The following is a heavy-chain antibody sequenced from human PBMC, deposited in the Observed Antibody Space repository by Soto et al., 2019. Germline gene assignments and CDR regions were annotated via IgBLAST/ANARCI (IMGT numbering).Heavy chain of an antibody. V-gene: IGHV3-11*01. Sequence: GGSLRLSCAASGFTFSDYYMSWIRQAPGKGLEWVSYISSSGSTIYYADSVKGRFTISRDNAKNSLYLQMNSLRAEDTAVYYCAGAAGYCSGGSCYSRYYYYYYMDVWGKGTTVTVSS. J-gene: IGHJ6*03. D-gene: IGHD2-15*01. CDR1: GFTFSDYY. CDR2: ISSSGSTI. CDR3: AGAAGYCSGGSCYSRYYYYYYMDV.